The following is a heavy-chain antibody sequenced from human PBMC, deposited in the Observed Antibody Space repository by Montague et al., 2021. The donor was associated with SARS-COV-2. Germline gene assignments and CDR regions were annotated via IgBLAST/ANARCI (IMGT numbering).Heavy chain of an antibody. D-gene: IGHD3-22*01. V-gene: IGHV4-34*01. CDR1: GGSFIGYY. Sequence: SETLSLTCAVYGGSFIGYYWSWIRQPPGKGLEWIGDINHSGSTNYNPSLKSRVSISVGTSKNQFSLKLRSVTAADTAVYYCVRAIVDVTMIIVVMTGVEHYFDFWGQGTLVTVSS. CDR3: VRAIVDVTMIIVVMTGVEHYFDF. CDR2: INHSGST. J-gene: IGHJ4*02.